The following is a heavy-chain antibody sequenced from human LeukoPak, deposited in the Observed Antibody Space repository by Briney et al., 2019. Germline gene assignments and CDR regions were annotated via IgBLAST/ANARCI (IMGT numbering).Heavy chain of an antibody. J-gene: IGHJ4*02. CDR1: GFSITDYY. CDR2: TTNTAYSYTT. CDR3: ARGPYSSGWYRTTKGSPSRFDY. V-gene: IGHV3-72*01. D-gene: IGHD6-19*01. Sequence: GGSLRLSCAASGFSITDYYMDWVRQAPGKGLEWVGRTTNTAYSYTTEYAASVRGRFTISRDDSKNSLSLQMNSLKSEDTAVYYCARGPYSSGWYRTTKGSPSRFDYWGQGTLVTVSS.